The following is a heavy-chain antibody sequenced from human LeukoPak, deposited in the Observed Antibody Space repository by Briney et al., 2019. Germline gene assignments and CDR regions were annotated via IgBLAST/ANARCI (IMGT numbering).Heavy chain of an antibody. D-gene: IGHD1-26*01. CDR1: GGSISSYY. Sequence: SETLSLTCTVSGGSISSYYWTWIRQPAGKGLEWIGRFYSTGSTNYNRSLKSRVTMSVDTSKNQFSLKLSSVTAADTAVYYCARDQYSGSLDYWGQGTLVTVSS. V-gene: IGHV4-4*07. CDR2: FYSTGST. CDR3: ARDQYSGSLDY. J-gene: IGHJ4*02.